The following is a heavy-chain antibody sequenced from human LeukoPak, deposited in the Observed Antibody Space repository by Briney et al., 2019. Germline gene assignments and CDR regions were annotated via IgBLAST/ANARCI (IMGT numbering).Heavy chain of an antibody. CDR1: GYTFTSYG. D-gene: IGHD2-15*01. CDR2: ISAYNGNT. V-gene: IGHV1-18*01. CDR3: ARDSRVHRYCSGGSCYDY. Sequence: ASVKVSCKASGYTFTSYGISWVRQAPGQGLEWMGWISAYNGNTNYAQKLQGRVTMTTDTSTSTAYMELRSLRSDDTAVHYCARDSRVHRYCSGGSCYDYWGQGTLVTVSS. J-gene: IGHJ4*02.